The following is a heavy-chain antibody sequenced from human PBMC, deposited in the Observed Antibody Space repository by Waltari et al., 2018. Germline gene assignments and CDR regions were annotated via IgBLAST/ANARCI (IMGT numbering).Heavy chain of an antibody. CDR2: ISDDVSNK. J-gene: IGHJ6*03. CDR1: GFSFITYG. D-gene: IGHD6-19*01. V-gene: IGHV3-30*18. Sequence: QVQLVESGGGVVQPGRPLRLSCAAPGFSFITYGMHWVSQAPGKGLEWVAVISDDVSNKFYADSVKGRFTISRDNSKNTLYLQMNSLRAEDTAVYYCAKDRAVGGYYMDVWGKGTTVTVSS. CDR3: AKDRAVGGYYMDV.